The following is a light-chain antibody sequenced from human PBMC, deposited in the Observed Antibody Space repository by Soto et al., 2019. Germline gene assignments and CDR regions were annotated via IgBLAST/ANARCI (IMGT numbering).Light chain of an antibody. CDR1: SSDIGSYNL. CDR2: AVS. Sequence: QSALTQPASVSGSPGQSITVSCTGTSSDIGSYNLVSWYQHHPGKAPKLMIYAVSKRPSGVSRRFSGSKSGNTASLTISGLQAEDEADYFCCSYAGSSTLLFGGGTQLTVL. J-gene: IGLJ3*02. CDR3: CSYAGSSTLL. V-gene: IGLV2-23*02.